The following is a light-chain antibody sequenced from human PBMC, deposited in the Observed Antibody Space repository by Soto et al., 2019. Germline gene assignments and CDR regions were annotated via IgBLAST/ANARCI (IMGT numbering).Light chain of an antibody. CDR2: DAS. V-gene: IGKV1-27*01. CDR1: QGISSD. J-gene: IGKJ4*01. CDR3: KNYNKVPIT. Sequence: DIQMTQSPSSLSASVGDRVTIICRASQGISSDLAWYQQKPGKVPKLLIYDASTLQSGVPSRFSGSGSGTDFTLNISSLQPEDVAPYYCKNYNKVPITFGGGTKVEI.